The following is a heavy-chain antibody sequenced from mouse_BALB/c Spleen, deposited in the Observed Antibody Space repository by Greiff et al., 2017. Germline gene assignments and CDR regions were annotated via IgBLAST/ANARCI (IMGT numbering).Heavy chain of an antibody. J-gene: IGHJ1*01. CDR3: AREGYYGSSSRYFDV. CDR1: GFTFSDYG. CDR2: ISNLADSI. Sequence: EVQLVESGGGLVQPGGSRKLSCAASGFTFSDYGMAWVRQAPGKGPVWVAFISNLADSIYYADTVTGRFTISRENAKNTLYLEMSSLRSEDTAMYYCAREGYYGSSSRYFDVWGAGTTVTVSS. D-gene: IGHD1-1*01. V-gene: IGHV5-15*02.